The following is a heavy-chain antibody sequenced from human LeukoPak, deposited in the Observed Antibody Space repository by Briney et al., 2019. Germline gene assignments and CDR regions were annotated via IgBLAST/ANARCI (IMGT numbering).Heavy chain of an antibody. J-gene: IGHJ3*01. Sequence: PGGSLRLSCAASGFTFSSYAMHWVRQAPGKGLEWVAVISYDGSNKYYADSVKGRFTISRDNSKNTLYLQMNSLRAEDTAVYYCAREDAIAFDFWGQGTMVTVSS. CDR3: AREDAIAFDF. CDR2: ISYDGSNK. CDR1: GFTFSSYA. V-gene: IGHV3-30*04. D-gene: IGHD3-9*01.